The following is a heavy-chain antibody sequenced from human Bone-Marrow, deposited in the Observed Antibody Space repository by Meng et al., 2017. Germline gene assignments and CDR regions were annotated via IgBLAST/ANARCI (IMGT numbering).Heavy chain of an antibody. D-gene: IGHD5-24*01. CDR3: ARDSPLDGYSLLDY. V-gene: IGHV7-4-1*02. Sequence: QVQLAQSGSELKQPGASPKVSCRPSGYTFTSYAINWVRQAPGQGPDWMGWIDPNTGNPTYDQGFTGRFVFSLDTSVSTAYLQINSLRADDTAVYYCARDSPLDGYSLLDYWGQGTLVTVSS. CDR1: GYTFTSYA. CDR2: IDPNTGNP. J-gene: IGHJ4*02.